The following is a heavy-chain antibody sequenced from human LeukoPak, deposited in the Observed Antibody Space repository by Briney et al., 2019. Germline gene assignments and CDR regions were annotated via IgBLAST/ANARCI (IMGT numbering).Heavy chain of an antibody. CDR1: GGSIRDYS. V-gene: IGHV4-59*01. CDR2: VFYTGST. CDR3: ASHFGSGFDS. Sequence: SETLSLTCSVSGGSIRDYSWSWIRQPPGKGLEGIGYVFYTGSTNCDPSLKSRVTMSTNTSKNQFSLKLTSVTAADTAVYYCASHFGSGFDSWGQGTLVTVSS. J-gene: IGHJ4*02. D-gene: IGHD3-10*01.